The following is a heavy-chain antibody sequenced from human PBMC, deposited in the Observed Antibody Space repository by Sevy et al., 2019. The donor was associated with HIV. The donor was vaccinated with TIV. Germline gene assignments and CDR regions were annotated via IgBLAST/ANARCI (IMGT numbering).Heavy chain of an antibody. D-gene: IGHD2-15*01. CDR2: ISYDARKK. V-gene: IGHV3-30*01. CDR3: ARLVGYCSGGRCSIIDF. Sequence: VGSLRLSCAASGFGLSNHAMIWVRQAPGKGLEWVAGISYDARKKYYADSVRGRFTISRDDSKNTLYLQMNSLTTEETAVYYCARLVGYCSGGRCSIIDFWGQGTLVTVSS. J-gene: IGHJ4*02. CDR1: GFGLSNHA.